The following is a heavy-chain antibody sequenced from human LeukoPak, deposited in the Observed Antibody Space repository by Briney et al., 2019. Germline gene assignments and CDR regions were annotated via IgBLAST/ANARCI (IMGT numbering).Heavy chain of an antibody. CDR1: GGTFSSYA. CDR2: IIPIFGTA. D-gene: IGHD5-18*01. V-gene: IGHV1-69*13. CDR3: ARDNGYSYGWSDAFDI. J-gene: IGHJ3*02. Sequence: ASVKVSCKASGGTFSSYAISWVRQAPGQGLEWMGAIIPIFGTANYAQKFQGRVTITADESTSTAYMELSSLRSEDTAVYYCARDNGYSYGWSDAFDIWGQGTMVTVSS.